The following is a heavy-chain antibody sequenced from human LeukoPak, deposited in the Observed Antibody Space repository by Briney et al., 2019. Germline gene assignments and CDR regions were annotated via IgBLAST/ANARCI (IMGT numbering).Heavy chain of an antibody. CDR2: IRYDGSNK. CDR1: GFTFSSYG. Sequence: GGSLRLSCAASGFTFSSYGMHWVRQAPGKGLEWVTFIRYDGSNKYYADSVKGRFTISRDNSKNTLYLQMDSLRAEDTAVYYCAKDPPHYRVWDDYESIFLSYWGQGTLLTVSS. J-gene: IGHJ1*01. CDR3: AKDPPHYRVWDDYESIFLSY. D-gene: IGHD4/OR15-4a*01. V-gene: IGHV3-30*02.